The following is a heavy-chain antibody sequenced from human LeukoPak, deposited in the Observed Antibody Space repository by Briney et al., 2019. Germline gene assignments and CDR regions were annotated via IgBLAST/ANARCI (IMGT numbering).Heavy chain of an antibody. CDR2: ITGRSSYI. CDR1: GFSFYRYS. Sequence: PGGSLRLSCATTGFSFYRYSLIWVRQAPGKGLEWVASITGRSSYIYYADSVKGRFTISRDNAKNSLYPQMNSLRAEDTAVYYCARDSSAYYTFDIWGQGTMVTVSS. CDR3: ARDSSAYYTFDI. D-gene: IGHD3-22*01. J-gene: IGHJ3*02. V-gene: IGHV3-21*01.